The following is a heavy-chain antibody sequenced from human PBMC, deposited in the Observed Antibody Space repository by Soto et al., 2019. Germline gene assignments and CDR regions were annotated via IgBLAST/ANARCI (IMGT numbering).Heavy chain of an antibody. D-gene: IGHD3-16*02. CDR3: AKLHLGELSFSDY. CDR1: GFAFSSYA. Sequence: GGSLRLSCAASGFAFSSYAMSWVRQAPGKGLEWVSAISGSGGSTYYADSVKGRFTVSRDNSKNTLYLQMNSLRAEDTAVYYCAKLHLGELSFSDYWGQGTLVTVSS. J-gene: IGHJ4*02. V-gene: IGHV3-23*01. CDR2: ISGSGGST.